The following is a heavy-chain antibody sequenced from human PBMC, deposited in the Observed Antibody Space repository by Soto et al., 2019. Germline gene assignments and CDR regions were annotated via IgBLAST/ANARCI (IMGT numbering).Heavy chain of an antibody. CDR1: GFTFSSYA. Sequence: GGSLRLSCAASGFTFSSYAMHWVRQAPGKGLEWVAVIWYDGSNQYYADSVKGRITISRDNSKNTLYLQMNSLRAEDTAVYYCAGGYSYSPGFYFDYWGQGALVTV. CDR2: IWYDGSNQ. V-gene: IGHV3-33*08. CDR3: AGGYSYSPGFYFDY. J-gene: IGHJ4*02. D-gene: IGHD5-18*01.